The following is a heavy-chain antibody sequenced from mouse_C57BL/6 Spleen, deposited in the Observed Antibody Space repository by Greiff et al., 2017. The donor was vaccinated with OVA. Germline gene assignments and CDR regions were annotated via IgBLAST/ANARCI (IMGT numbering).Heavy chain of an antibody. Sequence: EVKLMESGGGLVKPGGSLKLSCAASGFTFSDYGMHWVRQAPEKGLEWVAYISSGRSTIYYADTVKGRFTISRDNAKNTLFLQMTSLRSEDTAMYYCARPANYYAMDYWGQGTSVTVSS. CDR3: ARPANYYAMDY. V-gene: IGHV5-17*01. J-gene: IGHJ4*01. CDR2: ISSGRSTI. CDR1: GFTFSDYG.